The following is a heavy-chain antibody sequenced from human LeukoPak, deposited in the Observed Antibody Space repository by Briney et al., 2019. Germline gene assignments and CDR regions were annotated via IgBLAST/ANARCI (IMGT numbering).Heavy chain of an antibody. D-gene: IGHD6-19*01. CDR3: AKDRVGAVADLFDY. V-gene: IGHV3-23*01. CDR1: GFTFSTFA. J-gene: IGHJ4*02. Sequence: GGSLRLSCEASGFTFSTFAMIWVRQPPGKGLEWVSSIFPSGGEIHYADSVRGRFTISRDNSKSTLSLQMNSLRAEDTAIYYCAKDRVGAVADLFDYWGQGTLVTVSS. CDR2: IFPSGGEI.